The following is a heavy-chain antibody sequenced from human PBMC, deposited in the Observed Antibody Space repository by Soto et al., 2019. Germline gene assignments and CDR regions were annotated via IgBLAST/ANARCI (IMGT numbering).Heavy chain of an antibody. V-gene: IGHV3-23*01. CDR1: GFTFSSYA. D-gene: IGHD3-22*01. CDR2: ISGSGGST. J-gene: IGHJ4*02. CDR3: AKDRHSLSVVVITTGDY. Sequence: EVQLLESGGGLVQPGGSLRLSCAASGFTFSSYAMSWVRQAPGKGLEWVSAISGSGGSTYYADSVKGRFTISRDNSKNTLYLQMNSLRAEDTAVYYCAKDRHSLSVVVITTGDYWGQGTLVTVSS.